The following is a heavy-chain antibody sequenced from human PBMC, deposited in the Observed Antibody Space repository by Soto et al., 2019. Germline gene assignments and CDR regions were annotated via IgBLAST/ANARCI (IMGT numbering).Heavy chain of an antibody. J-gene: IGHJ3*01. D-gene: IGHD3-22*01. CDR1: GFTFSSYA. CDR3: ARPYDSSGYYYAGAFDL. Sequence: QVQLVESGGGVVQPGRSLRLSCAASGFTFSSYAMHWVRQAPGKGLEWVAVISYDGSNKYYADSVKGRFTISRDNSKNTLYLQMNSLRAEDTAVYYCARPYDSSGYYYAGAFDLWGQGTMVTVSS. V-gene: IGHV3-30-3*01. CDR2: ISYDGSNK.